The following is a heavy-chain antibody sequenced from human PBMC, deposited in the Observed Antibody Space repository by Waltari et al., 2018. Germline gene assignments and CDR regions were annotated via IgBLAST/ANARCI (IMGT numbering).Heavy chain of an antibody. CDR1: GVSVSENY. D-gene: IGHD3-22*01. V-gene: IGHV3-53*01. CDR3: ATHTPFNDFGASGYFYFFDY. CDR2: LYRDGST. Sequence: EVQLVESGGGLIQPGGSLRLSCAVSGVSVSENYMTWVRQAPGKGLAWVSLLYRDGSTAYAESGKGRFTISRDTSKNVLYLQVDRLTAGDTAVYYCATHTPFNDFGASGYFYFFDYWGRGTLVTVSS. J-gene: IGHJ4*02.